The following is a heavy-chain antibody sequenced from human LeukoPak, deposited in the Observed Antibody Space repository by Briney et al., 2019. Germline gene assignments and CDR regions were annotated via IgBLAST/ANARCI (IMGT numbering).Heavy chain of an antibody. Sequence: GGSLRLSCAASGFTFSRYTMNWVRQAPGKGLEWVSFISSSSLTIYYADSVKGRFTISRDNAKNSLYLQMNSLRDEDTAVYYCARDSFYDSSGCYYLDYWGQGTLVTVSS. CDR1: GFTFSRYT. V-gene: IGHV3-48*02. CDR2: ISSSSLTI. J-gene: IGHJ4*02. D-gene: IGHD3-22*01. CDR3: ARDSFYDSSGCYYLDY.